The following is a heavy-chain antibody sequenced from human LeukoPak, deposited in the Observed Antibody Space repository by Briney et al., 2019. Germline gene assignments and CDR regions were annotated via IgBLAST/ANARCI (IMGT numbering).Heavy chain of an antibody. J-gene: IGHJ5*02. Sequence: SVKLSCKASGATFSSYAISWVRQAPGQGLEWMGRIFTILGIANYAQKFQGRVPITADKSTSTAYMELSSLRSEDTAVYYCARAAITGTSEVDPWGQGTLVTVSS. CDR2: IFTILGIA. D-gene: IGHD1-7*01. CDR3: ARAAITGTSEVDP. CDR1: GATFSSYA. V-gene: IGHV1-69*04.